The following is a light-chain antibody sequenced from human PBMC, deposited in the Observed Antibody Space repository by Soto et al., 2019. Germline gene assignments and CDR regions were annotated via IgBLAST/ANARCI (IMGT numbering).Light chain of an antibody. CDR3: QQYRSYWT. CDR2: KAS. Sequence: DIQMTQSPSTLSASVGDRVTISCRASQNINSWLAWYQQKPGKAPHLLIYKASNLQSGVPSRFSGSGSATEFTHTISSLQPDDFATYYCQQYRSYWTFGQGTKVEIK. V-gene: IGKV1-5*03. J-gene: IGKJ1*01. CDR1: QNINSW.